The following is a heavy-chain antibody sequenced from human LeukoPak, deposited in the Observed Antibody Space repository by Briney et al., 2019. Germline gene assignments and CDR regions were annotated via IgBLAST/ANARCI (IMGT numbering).Heavy chain of an antibody. CDR2: ISSSSSTI. J-gene: IGHJ4*02. V-gene: IGHV3-48*01. D-gene: IGHD5-24*01. Sequence: PGGSLRLSXAASGFTFSKYSINWVRQAPGKGLEWVSYISSSSSTIYYTDSVKGRFTISRDNAKNSLYLQMNSLRPEDTAVYYCARDKEKATAQFDYWGQGTLVTVSS. CDR3: ARDKEKATAQFDY. CDR1: GFTFSKYS.